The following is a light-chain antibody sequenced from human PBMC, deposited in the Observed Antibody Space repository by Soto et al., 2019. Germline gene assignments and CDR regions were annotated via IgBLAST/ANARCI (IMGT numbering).Light chain of an antibody. CDR1: QSVSTN. CDR2: GAS. CDR3: QQYNNWPPWT. Sequence: EIVRTKAPGTLSVSPGEIATLSCRASQSVSTNLAWYHQKPGQAPRVLICGASTRATGIPDWVSGRGSGTGFPRVISCLQSEDFAVYYCQQYNNWPPWTFGQGTKVEIK. J-gene: IGKJ1*01. V-gene: IGKV3-15*01.